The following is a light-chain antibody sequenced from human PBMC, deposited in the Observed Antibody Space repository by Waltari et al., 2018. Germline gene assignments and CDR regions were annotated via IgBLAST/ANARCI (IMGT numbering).Light chain of an antibody. J-gene: IGKJ1*01. CDR1: PSVLYNSNNKNY. CDR3: QQYYSSPRT. CDR2: WAS. V-gene: IGKV4-1*01. Sequence: DIVLTQSPDSLAVSLGARATINCKSSPSVLYNSNNKNYLAWYQQKPGQPPKLPIYWASTRQSGVPDRFSGGGSGTDFTLTISSLQAEDVAVYYCQQYYSSPRTFGQGTKVEIK.